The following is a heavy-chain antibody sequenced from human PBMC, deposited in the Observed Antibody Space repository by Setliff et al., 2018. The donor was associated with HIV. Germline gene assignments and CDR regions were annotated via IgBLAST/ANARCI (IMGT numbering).Heavy chain of an antibody. CDR3: ARQPRWLQFPRYFDY. D-gene: IGHD5-12*01. CDR1: GGSISSYY. V-gene: IGHV4-59*08. Sequence: PSEALSLTCTVSGGSISSYYWTWLRQFPGKGLDYIGNIYYTGSTHHNPSLESRVTISVDTSKNQFSLKLSSVTAADTAVYYCARQPRWLQFPRYFDYWGQGTLVTVSS. CDR2: IYYTGST. J-gene: IGHJ4*02.